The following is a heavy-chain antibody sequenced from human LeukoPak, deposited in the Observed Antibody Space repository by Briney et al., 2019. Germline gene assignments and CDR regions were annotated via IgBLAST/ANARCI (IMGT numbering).Heavy chain of an antibody. CDR3: AKGLRGSSYDY. D-gene: IGHD6-13*01. CDR2: ISYDGSNK. V-gene: IGHV3-30*18. CDR1: GFTFSSYG. J-gene: IGHJ4*02. Sequence: GGSLRLSCAASGFTFSSYGMHWVRQAPGKGLEWVAVISYDGSNKYYADSVKGRFTISRDNSKNTLYLQMNSLRAEDTAVYYCAKGLRGSSYDYWGQGTLVTVSS.